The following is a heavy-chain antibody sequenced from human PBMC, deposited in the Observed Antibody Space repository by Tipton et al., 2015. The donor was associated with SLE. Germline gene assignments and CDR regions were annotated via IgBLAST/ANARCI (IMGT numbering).Heavy chain of an antibody. J-gene: IGHJ4*02. D-gene: IGHD3-3*01. CDR3: ARAVRYDSSRGYFDY. CDR2: IYHSGST. V-gene: IGHV4-30-2*01. Sequence: TLSLTCAVSGGSISSGGYSWSWIRQPPGKGLEWIGYIYHSGSTYYNPSLKSRVTISVDTSKNQFSLKLSSVTAADTAVYYCARAVRYDSSRGYFDYWGQGTLVTVSS. CDR1: GGSISSGGYS.